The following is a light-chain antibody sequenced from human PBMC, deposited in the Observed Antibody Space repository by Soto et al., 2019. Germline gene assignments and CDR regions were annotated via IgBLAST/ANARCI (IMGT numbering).Light chain of an antibody. CDR3: ATWDDTLTGYV. CDR1: SSNIGSNY. V-gene: IGLV1-47*02. Sequence: QSVLTQPPSASGTPGQRVTISCSGSSSNIGSNYVYWYQQLPGAAPKLLIYNNSQRPSGVPARFSGSKSGTSSSLAISGLRSEDEADYFCATWDDTLTGYVFGIGTKLTVL. J-gene: IGLJ1*01. CDR2: NNS.